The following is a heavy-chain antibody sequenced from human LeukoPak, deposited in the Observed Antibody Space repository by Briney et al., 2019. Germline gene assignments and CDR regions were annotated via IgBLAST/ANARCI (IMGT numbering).Heavy chain of an antibody. J-gene: IGHJ4*02. V-gene: IGHV1-2*02. D-gene: IGHD2-15*01. CDR1: GYTFIGYY. CDR2: LNPKSGAT. Sequence: ASVKVSCKASGYTFIGYYMHWVRQAPGQGLEWMGWLNPKSGATNFAQKFQGRVTMTRDTSISTVCMELSRLRSDDTAVYYCARDLGFCSGGSCGSMTTVTSYDYWGQGTLVIVSS. CDR3: ARDLGFCSGGSCGSMTTVTSYDY.